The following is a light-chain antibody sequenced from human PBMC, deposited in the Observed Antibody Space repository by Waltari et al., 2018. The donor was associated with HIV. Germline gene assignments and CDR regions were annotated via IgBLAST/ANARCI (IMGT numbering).Light chain of an antibody. CDR3: CSCPRSGIRYV. Sequence: QSALTQPASVSGSPGQSITISCTGTSSNVGSDDLVSWYQQHPGEAPKLIIYEVTKRSSGVSNRFSGYKSCNTPSLTISGLQAEYDADYYCCSCPRSGIRYVFGTGTKVTVL. CDR1: SSNVGSDDL. V-gene: IGLV2-23*02. J-gene: IGLJ1*01. CDR2: EVT.